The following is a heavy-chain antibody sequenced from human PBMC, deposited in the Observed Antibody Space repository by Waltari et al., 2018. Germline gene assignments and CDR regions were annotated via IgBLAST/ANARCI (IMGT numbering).Heavy chain of an antibody. D-gene: IGHD7-27*01. J-gene: IGHJ4*02. V-gene: IGHV3-74*01. CDR2: ANSDGSSP. CDR3: ARDTPGDGIDY. CDR1: GFTFSNYW. Sequence: EVQLVESGGGLVQPGGSLRLSCAASGFTFSNYWMHWVRQVPGTGLIWVSQANSDGSSPTYADSVKGRFTISRDNAKNTLYLQMNSLRAEDTAIYYCARDTPGDGIDYWGQGILVTVSS.